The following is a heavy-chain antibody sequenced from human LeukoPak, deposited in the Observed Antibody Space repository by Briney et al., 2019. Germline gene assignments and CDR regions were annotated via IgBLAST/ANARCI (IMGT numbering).Heavy chain of an antibody. D-gene: IGHD2-15*01. V-gene: IGHV3-23*01. CDR2: ISGSGGST. CDR3: AKETKYCSGGSCYRPNWFDP. CDR1: GFSFSNYW. J-gene: IGHJ5*02. Sequence: GGSLRLSCAVSGFSFSNYWMHWVRQDPGKGLEWVSAISGSGGSTYYADSVKGRFTISRDNSKNTLYLQMNSLRAEDTAVYYCAKETKYCSGGSCYRPNWFDPWGQGTLVTVSS.